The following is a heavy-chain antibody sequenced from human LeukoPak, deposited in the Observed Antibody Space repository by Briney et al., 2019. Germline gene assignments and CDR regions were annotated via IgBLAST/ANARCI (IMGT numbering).Heavy chain of an antibody. V-gene: IGHV4-61*02. J-gene: IGHJ6*04. CDR2: IYNSGST. CDR3: ARGPPYAPGVLDV. CDR1: GASINSGGYY. Sequence: SQTLSLTCTVSGASINSGGYYWSWIRQPAGTGLEWIGRIYNSGSTNYNPSLKSRVTILVDTSKNLFSLKLTSVTAAGTAVFYCARGPPYAPGVLDVWGKGTTVTISS. D-gene: IGHD7-27*01.